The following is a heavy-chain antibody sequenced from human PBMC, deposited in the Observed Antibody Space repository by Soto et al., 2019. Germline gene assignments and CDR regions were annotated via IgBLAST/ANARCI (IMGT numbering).Heavy chain of an antibody. Sequence: EVQLVESGGGLVQPGRSLRLSCAASGFTFDDYAMHWVRQAPGKGLEWVSGISWNSGSIGYADSVKGRFTISRDNAKNSMSLQMNSLRAEVTALYYCAKSVGCGTTIFYYDYWGQGTLVTVSS. D-gene: IGHD3-3*01. CDR2: ISWNSGSI. V-gene: IGHV3-9*01. CDR3: AKSVGCGTTIFYYDY. J-gene: IGHJ4*02. CDR1: GFTFDDYA.